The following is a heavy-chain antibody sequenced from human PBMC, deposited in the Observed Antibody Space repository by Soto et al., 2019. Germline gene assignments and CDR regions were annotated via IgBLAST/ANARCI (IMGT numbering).Heavy chain of an antibody. Sequence: QVTLKESGPVLVKPTETLTLTCTVSGFSLSKARMGVSWIRQPPGKALEWLAHIFWNDERSYNTSLKSRLTTPXDXSQXQVVLTMTNVDPVDTGTYFCARALREGLPIYYFDSWGQGTLVTVSS. CDR2: IFWNDER. CDR3: ARALREGLPIYYFDS. J-gene: IGHJ4*02. CDR1: GFSLSKARMG. D-gene: IGHD1-26*01. V-gene: IGHV2-26*01.